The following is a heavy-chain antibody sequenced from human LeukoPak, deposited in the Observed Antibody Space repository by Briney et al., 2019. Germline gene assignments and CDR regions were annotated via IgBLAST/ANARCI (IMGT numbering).Heavy chain of an antibody. Sequence: SETLSLTCTVSGGSISGGSYYWSWIRQPAGKGLEWIGRIYASGSTNYNPSLNNRLTISLDTSKNQFSLKENSVTAADTAVYYCARDPTGNWNDYEAWFDPWGQGTLVTVSS. CDR2: IYASGST. D-gene: IGHD1-1*01. J-gene: IGHJ5*02. V-gene: IGHV4-61*02. CDR3: ARDPTGNWNDYEAWFDP. CDR1: GGSISGGSYY.